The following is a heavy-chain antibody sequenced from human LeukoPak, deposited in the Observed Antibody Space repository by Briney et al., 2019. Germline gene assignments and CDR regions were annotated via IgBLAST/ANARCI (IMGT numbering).Heavy chain of an antibody. CDR3: ARAPLAYCGGDCRSSDY. V-gene: IGHV4-59*01. J-gene: IGHJ4*02. CDR2: IYYSGST. D-gene: IGHD2-21*02. Sequence: SETLSLTCTVSGGSISSYYWSWIRQPPGKGLEWIGYIYYSGSTNYNPSLKSRVTIPVDTSKNQFSLKLCSVTAADTAVYYCARAPLAYCGGDCRSSDYWGQGTLVTVSS. CDR1: GGSISSYY.